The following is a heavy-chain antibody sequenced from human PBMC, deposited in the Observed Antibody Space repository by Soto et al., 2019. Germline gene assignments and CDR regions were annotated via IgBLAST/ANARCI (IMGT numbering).Heavy chain of an antibody. J-gene: IGHJ6*02. D-gene: IGHD5-12*01. Sequence: PSETLSLTCTFSGGSIISSSYYWGWIGQPPGKGLEWIGNIYYSGRTYYNPSLKSRVTISVDTSNNQFSLKLSSVTAGETAVYYCARHGDSGYAPGDYYYGMDVWGQGTTVTVSS. CDR3: ARHGDSGYAPGDYYYGMDV. CDR2: IYYSGRT. V-gene: IGHV4-39*01. CDR1: GGSIISSSYY.